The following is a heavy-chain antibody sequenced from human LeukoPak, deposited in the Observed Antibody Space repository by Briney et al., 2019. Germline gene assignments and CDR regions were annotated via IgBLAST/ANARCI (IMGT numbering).Heavy chain of an antibody. J-gene: IGHJ5*02. CDR3: ARERITMVRGVINHWFDP. Sequence: SQTLSLTCTVSGGSISSGGYYWSWIRQHPGKGLEWIGYIYYSGSTYYNPSLKSRVTISVDTSKNQFSLKLSSVTAADTAVYYCARERITMVRGVINHWFDPWGQGTLVTVSS. CDR2: IYYSGST. CDR1: GGSISSGGYY. V-gene: IGHV4-31*03. D-gene: IGHD3-10*01.